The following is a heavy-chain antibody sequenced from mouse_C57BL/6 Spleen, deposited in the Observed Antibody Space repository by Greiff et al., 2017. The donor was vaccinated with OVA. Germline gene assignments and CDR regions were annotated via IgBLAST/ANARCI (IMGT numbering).Heavy chain of an antibody. CDR3: ARLDYYGSSSPFDY. CDR1: GYTFTSYW. Sequence: VQLQQPGAELVRPGSSVKLSCKASGYTFTSYWMHWVKQRPIQGLEWIGNIDPSDSETHYNQKFKDKATLTVDKSSSTAYMQLSSLTSEDSAVYYCARLDYYGSSSPFDYWGQGTTLTVSS. J-gene: IGHJ2*01. V-gene: IGHV1-52*01. D-gene: IGHD1-1*01. CDR2: IDPSDSET.